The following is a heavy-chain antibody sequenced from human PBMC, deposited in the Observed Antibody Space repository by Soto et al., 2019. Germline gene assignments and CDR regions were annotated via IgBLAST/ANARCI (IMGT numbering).Heavy chain of an antibody. D-gene: IGHD2-2*02. CDR1: GFTVSSTY. CDR2: LYTGTDT. V-gene: IGHV3-53*01. Sequence: PGGSLRLSCAASGFTVSSTYLTWVRQAPGKGLEWVAILYTGTDTVYADSAKGRFTISRDSSKNTFYLQMNSLRAEDTAVYHCARDRFVVVPSAIRAYYYGMDVWGQGTTVTVSS. CDR3: ARDRFVVVPSAIRAYYYGMDV. J-gene: IGHJ6*02.